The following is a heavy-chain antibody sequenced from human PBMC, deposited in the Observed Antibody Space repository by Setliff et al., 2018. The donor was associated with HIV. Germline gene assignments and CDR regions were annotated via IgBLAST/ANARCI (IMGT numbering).Heavy chain of an antibody. CDR3: AKEGYCSGGSCYSRWNYDYYYYMDV. D-gene: IGHD2-15*01. V-gene: IGHV3-30*02. CDR1: GFTFSNYG. CDR2: LWYDGSNE. Sequence: PGGSLRLSCAASGFTFSNYGMHWVRQAPGKGLEWVAVLWYDGSNEYYADSVRGRFSISRDNSKNTLYLQMNSLRPDDTAVYYCAKEGYCSGGSCYSRWNYDYYYYMDVWGKGTTVTVSS. J-gene: IGHJ6*03.